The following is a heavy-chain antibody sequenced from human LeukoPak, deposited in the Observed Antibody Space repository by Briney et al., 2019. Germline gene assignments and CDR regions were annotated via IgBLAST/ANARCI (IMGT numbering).Heavy chain of an antibody. D-gene: IGHD6-19*01. J-gene: IGHJ4*02. CDR1: GFTFSSYA. CDR3: AKDIAVAGKGYFDY. V-gene: IGHV3-23*01. Sequence: GGSLRLSCAASGFTFSSYAMSWVRQAPGKGLEWVSAISGSGGSTYYADSVKGRFTISGDNSKNTLYLQMNSLRAEDTAVYYCAKDIAVAGKGYFDYWGQGTLVTVSS. CDR2: ISGSGGST.